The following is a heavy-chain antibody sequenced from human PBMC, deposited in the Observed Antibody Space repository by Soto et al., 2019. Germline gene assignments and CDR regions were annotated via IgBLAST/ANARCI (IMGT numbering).Heavy chain of an antibody. D-gene: IGHD2-15*01. CDR1: GGSISSSSYY. J-gene: IGHJ4*02. Sequence: QLQLQESGPGLVKPSETLSLTCTVSGGSISSSSYYWGWIRQPPGKGLEWIGSIYYSGSTYYNPSLKSQISISVDTSKTHFALKLSSVAAADTAVYYCARHTPAISISDHWGQGTLVTVSS. CDR3: ARHTPAISISDH. CDR2: IYYSGST. V-gene: IGHV4-39*01.